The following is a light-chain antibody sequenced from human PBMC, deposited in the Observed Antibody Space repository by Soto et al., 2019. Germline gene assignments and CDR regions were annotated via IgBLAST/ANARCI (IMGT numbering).Light chain of an antibody. J-gene: IGKJ1*01. Sequence: EIVMTQSPATLSVSPMEVATLSCMASQGVSSNLAWYQQKPGQAPRLLIYGASTRATGIPARFSGSGSGTEFTLTISSLQSEDFAVYYCQQYNNWPRTFGQGTKVDIK. V-gene: IGKV3-15*01. CDR3: QQYNNWPRT. CDR2: GAS. CDR1: QGVSSN.